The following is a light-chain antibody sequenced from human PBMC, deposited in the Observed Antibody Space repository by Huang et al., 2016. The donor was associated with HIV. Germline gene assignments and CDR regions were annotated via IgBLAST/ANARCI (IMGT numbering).Light chain of an antibody. CDR2: GAS. J-gene: IGKJ5*01. CDR3: QQYNDWPPLT. V-gene: IGKV3-15*01. CDR1: HSVATN. Sequence: DIVMTQSPVTLSLSPGEGATLSCEASHSVATNVAWFQQKPGQAPRLLIYGASTRATGTPVRFSGSGCGTDLSLSITSLHRDDFGVSYCQQYNDWPPLTFGRGTRL.